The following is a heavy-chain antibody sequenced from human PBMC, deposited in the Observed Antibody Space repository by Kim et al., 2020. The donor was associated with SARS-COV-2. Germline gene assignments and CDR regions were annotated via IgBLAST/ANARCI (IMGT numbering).Heavy chain of an antibody. D-gene: IGHD2-2*01. V-gene: IGHV3-64*01. Sequence: NAVKGRFTISRDNSKNTLYLQVGSLRAEDMAVYYCARGQCTSIICLRFDPWGQGTLVTVSS. CDR3: ARGQCTSIICLRFDP. J-gene: IGHJ5*02.